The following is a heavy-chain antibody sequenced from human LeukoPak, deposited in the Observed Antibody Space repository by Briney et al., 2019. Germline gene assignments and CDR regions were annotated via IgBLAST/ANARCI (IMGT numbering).Heavy chain of an antibody. Sequence: PSETLSLTCAVYGGSFSGYYWSWIRQPPGKGLEWIGEINHSGSTNYNPSLKSRVTISVDTSKNQFSLKLSSVPAADTAVSYCARRRDIVVVPAAMHREFQPSGQGTLVTVSS. D-gene: IGHD2-2*01. V-gene: IGHV4-34*01. J-gene: IGHJ1*01. CDR3: ARRRDIVVVPAAMHREFQP. CDR2: INHSGST. CDR1: GGSFSGYY.